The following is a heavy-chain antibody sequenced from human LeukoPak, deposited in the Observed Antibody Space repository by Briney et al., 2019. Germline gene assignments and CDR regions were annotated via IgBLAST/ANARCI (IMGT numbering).Heavy chain of an antibody. CDR3: ARVRLPPYYYYFYYMDV. D-gene: IGHD5-18*01. CDR2: INHSGTT. Sequence: PSETLSLTCAVYGGSFSGYSWTWIRQPPGKGLEWIGEINHSGTTDYNPSLQSRVTISLDTSKNQFSLKVTSVTAAVTAVYYCARVRLPPYYYYFYYMDVWGTGTTVTVPS. J-gene: IGHJ6*03. CDR1: GGSFSGYS. V-gene: IGHV4-34*01.